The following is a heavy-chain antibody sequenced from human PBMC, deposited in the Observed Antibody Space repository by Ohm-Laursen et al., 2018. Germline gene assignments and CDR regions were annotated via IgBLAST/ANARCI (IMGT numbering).Heavy chain of an antibody. D-gene: IGHD2-15*01. V-gene: IGHV3-7*01. J-gene: IGHJ4*02. CDR3: ARIGWENGGWHLGCDH. Sequence: GSLRLSCAASGFTFSSYWMSWVRQTPGKGLEWVANIKEDGSEKHYVDSVKGRFTISRDSAKNSLYLQMNSLRAEDTAVYYCARIGWENGGWHLGCDHWGQGTLVTVSS. CDR2: IKEDGSEK. CDR1: GFTFSSYW.